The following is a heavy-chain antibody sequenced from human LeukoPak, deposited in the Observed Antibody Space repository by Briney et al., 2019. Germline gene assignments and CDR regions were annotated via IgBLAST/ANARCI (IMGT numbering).Heavy chain of an antibody. CDR3: AKAGEYCSSASCFPDY. Sequence: PGGSLRLSCAASGFTFSSYAMHWVRQAPEKGLEWVSGISGSGGSTYYADSVKGRFTISRDNSKNTLFLQMNSLRAEDTAVYYCAKAGEYCSSASCFPDYWGQGTLVTVSS. CDR1: GFTFSSYA. J-gene: IGHJ4*02. CDR2: ISGSGGST. V-gene: IGHV3-23*01. D-gene: IGHD2-2*01.